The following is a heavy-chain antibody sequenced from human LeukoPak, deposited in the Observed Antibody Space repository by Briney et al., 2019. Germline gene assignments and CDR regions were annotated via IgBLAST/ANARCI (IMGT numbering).Heavy chain of an antibody. CDR1: GGTFSSYA. V-gene: IGHV1-69*13. J-gene: IGHJ5*02. CDR2: IIPIFGTA. CDR3: ARVNDLGWFDP. D-gene: IGHD3-3*01. Sequence: SVKVSCNASGGTFSSYAISWVRQAPGQGLEWMGGIIPIFGTANYAQKFQGRVTITADESTSTAYMELSSLRSEDTAVYYCARVNDLGWFDPWGQGTLVTVSS.